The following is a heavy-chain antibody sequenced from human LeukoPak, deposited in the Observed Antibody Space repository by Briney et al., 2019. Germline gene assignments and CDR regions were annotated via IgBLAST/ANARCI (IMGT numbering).Heavy chain of an antibody. V-gene: IGHV3-23*01. J-gene: IGHJ4*02. CDR2: ISGSGGST. CDR1: GFTFSSYA. Sequence: GGSLRLSCAASGFTFSSYAMSWVRQAPGKGLEWVSAISGSGGSTYYADSVEGRFTISRDNSKNTLYLQMNSLRAEDKAVYYCAKALDSSSSPFDYWGQGTLVTVSS. CDR3: AKALDSSSSPFDY. D-gene: IGHD6-13*01.